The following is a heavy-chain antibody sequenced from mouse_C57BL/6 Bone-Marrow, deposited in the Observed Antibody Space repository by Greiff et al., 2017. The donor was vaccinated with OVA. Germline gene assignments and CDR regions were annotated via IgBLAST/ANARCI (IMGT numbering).Heavy chain of an antibody. CDR1: GYTFTSYG. Sequence: VQGVESGAELARPGASVKLSCKASGYTFTSYGISWVKQRTGQGLEWIGEIYPRSGNTYYNEKFKGKATLTADKSSSTAYMELRSLTSEDSAVYFCARPPRYYSNPYYFDYWGQGTTLTVSS. CDR2: IYPRSGNT. D-gene: IGHD2-5*01. V-gene: IGHV1-81*01. J-gene: IGHJ2*01. CDR3: ARPPRYYSNPYYFDY.